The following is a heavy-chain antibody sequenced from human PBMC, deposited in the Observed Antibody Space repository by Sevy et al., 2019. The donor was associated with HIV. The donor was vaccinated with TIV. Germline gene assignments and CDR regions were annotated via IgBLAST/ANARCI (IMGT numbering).Heavy chain of an antibody. CDR1: GDSISSYY. CDR2: IYYSGTT. J-gene: IGHJ5*02. D-gene: IGHD1-26*01. Sequence: SETLSLTCTVSGDSISSYYWSWIQQPPGKGLEWIGYIYYSGTTKYNPSLKSRVTISVDTSKNQFSLKLKSVIAADTAVYYCARDRVGATTDWFDPWGQGTLVTVSS. CDR3: ARDRVGATTDWFDP. V-gene: IGHV4-59*01.